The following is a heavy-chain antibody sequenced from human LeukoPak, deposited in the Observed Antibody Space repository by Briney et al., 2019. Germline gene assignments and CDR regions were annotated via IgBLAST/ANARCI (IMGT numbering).Heavy chain of an antibody. Sequence: GGSLRLSCAASGVTFSNYAMSWVRQAPGKGLEWVSAISGSRGNTYYTDSVKGRFTISRDNSKNTLYLQMNSLRADDTAVYYCAKVHRAAILGVVRDSPYWGQGPLVTVSS. V-gene: IGHV3-23*01. J-gene: IGHJ4*02. D-gene: IGHD3-3*01. CDR2: ISGSRGNT. CDR1: GVTFSNYA. CDR3: AKVHRAAILGVVRDSPY.